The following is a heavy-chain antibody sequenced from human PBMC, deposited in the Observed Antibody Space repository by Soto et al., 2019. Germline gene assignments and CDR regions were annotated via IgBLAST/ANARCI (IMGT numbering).Heavy chain of an antibody. J-gene: IGHJ4*02. CDR3: ASGYYYGTTFDD. V-gene: IGHV4-39*01. Sequence: QLQLQESGPGLVKPSETLSLTCTVSGGSISSSSYNWGWIRQPPGKGLEWIGSIYYSGSTYYNPSLISPDTTSVDTSKNQFSLLLSAVTAADTAVYYCASGYYYGTTFDDWGQGTLVTGCS. CDR2: IYYSGST. CDR1: GGSISSSSYN. D-gene: IGHD3-10*01.